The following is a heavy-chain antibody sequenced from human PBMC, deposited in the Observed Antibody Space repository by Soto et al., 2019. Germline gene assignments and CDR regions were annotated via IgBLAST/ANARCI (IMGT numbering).Heavy chain of an antibody. D-gene: IGHD2-21*02. CDR3: ARASDIDSSYFDY. CDR1: GGSISSYY. Sequence: SETLSLTCTVSGGSISSYYWSWIRQPPGKGLEWIGYIYYSGSTNYNPSLKSRVTISVDTSKNQFSLKLSSVTAADTAVYYCARASDIDSSYFDYWGQGTLVTVFS. V-gene: IGHV4-59*01. CDR2: IYYSGST. J-gene: IGHJ4*02.